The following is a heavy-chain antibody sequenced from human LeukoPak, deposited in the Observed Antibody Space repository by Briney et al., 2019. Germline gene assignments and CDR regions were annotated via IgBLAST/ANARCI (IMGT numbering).Heavy chain of an antibody. CDR1: GFTFDDYA. CDR2: ISWTSGNI. V-gene: IGHV3-9*01. D-gene: IGHD3-9*01. J-gene: IGHJ3*02. CDR3: AKDVRLRYFDWLTDAFDI. Sequence: PGRSLRLSCAASGFTFDDYAMHWVRQAPGKGLEWVSGISWTSGNIGYADSVKGRFTISRDNAKNSLYLQMNSLRAEDTALYYCAKDVRLRYFDWLTDAFDIWGQGTMVTVSS.